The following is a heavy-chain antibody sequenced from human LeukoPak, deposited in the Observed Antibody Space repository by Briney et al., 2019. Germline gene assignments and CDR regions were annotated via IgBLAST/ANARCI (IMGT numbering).Heavy chain of an antibody. J-gene: IGHJ3*02. CDR2: IDLYSGGA. D-gene: IGHD4-17*01. CDR3: ARDSRDYGDYVDI. Sequence: ASVKVSCKASGYTFTDYYIHWVRQAPGQGLEWMGCIDLYSGGAHYAQKFKDRLSMTRDTSINRAYMELSSLRSDDTALYYCARDSRDYGDYVDIWGQGTMVTVSS. CDR1: GYTFTDYY. V-gene: IGHV1-2*02.